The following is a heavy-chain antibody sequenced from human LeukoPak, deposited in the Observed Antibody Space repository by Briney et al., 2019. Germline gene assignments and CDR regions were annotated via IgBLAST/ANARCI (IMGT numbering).Heavy chain of an antibody. Sequence: GGSLRLSCTASGFAFSAYAMTWVRQVPGKGLEWVSSQTANSDDTSYADSVRGRFTMSRDNSKNSLYLQMNNLRAEDTATYYCGRDPNGNYVGAFQFWGQGTLVTVSS. CDR1: GFAFSAYA. J-gene: IGHJ3*01. V-gene: IGHV3-23*01. CDR3: GRDPNGNYVGAFQF. CDR2: QTANSDDT. D-gene: IGHD4-17*01.